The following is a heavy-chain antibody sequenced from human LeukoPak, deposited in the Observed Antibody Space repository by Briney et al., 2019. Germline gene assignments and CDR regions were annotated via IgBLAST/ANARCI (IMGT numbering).Heavy chain of an antibody. D-gene: IGHD2-2*01. Sequence: GGSLRLSCAASGFTFSSYGMHWVRQAPGKGLEWVAVISYDGSNEYYADSVKGRFTISRDNSKNTLSLQMNSLRAEDTAVYYCAKDLHTSHCCLPFDYWGQGTLVTVSS. CDR1: GFTFSSYG. CDR2: ISYDGSNE. CDR3: AKDLHTSHCCLPFDY. V-gene: IGHV3-30*18. J-gene: IGHJ4*02.